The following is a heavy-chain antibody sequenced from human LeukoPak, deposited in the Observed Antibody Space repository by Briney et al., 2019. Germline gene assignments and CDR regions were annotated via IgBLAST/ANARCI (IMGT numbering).Heavy chain of an antibody. Sequence: SGTPSLTRTVSGGSISSGVYYWSSIRQQPGKGLEWIGYIYYSGSTYYNPSLKSRVTISVDTPKNQFSLKLSSVTAADTAVYYCARLVALGGDYDILTGHYGFDYWGQGTLVTVSS. CDR3: ARLVALGGDYDILTGHYGFDY. CDR2: IYYSGST. V-gene: IGHV4-31*03. CDR1: GGSISSGVYY. J-gene: IGHJ4*02. D-gene: IGHD3-9*01.